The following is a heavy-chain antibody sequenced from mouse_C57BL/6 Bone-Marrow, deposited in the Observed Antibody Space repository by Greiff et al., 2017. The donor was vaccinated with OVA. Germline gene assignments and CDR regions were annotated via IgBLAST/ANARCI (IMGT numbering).Heavy chain of an antibody. CDR3: ARERRTGTTDD. J-gene: IGHJ2*01. Sequence: QVQLQQPGAELVRPGSSVKLSCKASGYTFTSYWMHWVKQRPIQGLEWIGNIDPSDSETHYNQKFKDKATLTVDKSSSTDYMQHSSLTSEDSAVYYRARERRTGTTDDWGQGTTRTGSS. D-gene: IGHD4-1*01. CDR2: IDPSDSET. V-gene: IGHV1-52*01. CDR1: GYTFTSYW.